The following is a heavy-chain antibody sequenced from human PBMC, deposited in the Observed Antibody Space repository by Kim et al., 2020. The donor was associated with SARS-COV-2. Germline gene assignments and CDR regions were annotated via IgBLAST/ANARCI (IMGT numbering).Heavy chain of an antibody. V-gene: IGHV1-69*13. Sequence: ASVKVSCKSSGGTFSSYAISWVRQAPGQGLEWMGGIIPIFGTANYAQKFQGRVTITADESTSTAYMELSSLRSEDTAVYYCARDLRDGYCSGGSCYSTFDYWGQGTLVTVSS. J-gene: IGHJ4*02. CDR2: IIPIFGTA. CDR3: ARDLRDGYCSGGSCYSTFDY. D-gene: IGHD2-15*01. CDR1: GGTFSSYA.